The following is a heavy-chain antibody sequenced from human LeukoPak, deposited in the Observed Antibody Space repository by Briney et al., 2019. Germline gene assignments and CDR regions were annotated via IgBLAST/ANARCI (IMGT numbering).Heavy chain of an antibody. V-gene: IGHV3-23*01. J-gene: IGHJ4*02. CDR3: AKTTTGYSSGRYPAWPIDY. CDR2: IFGSGGSA. CDR1: GFTFGSYA. D-gene: IGHD2-15*01. Sequence: GGSLRLSCAASGFTFGSYAIYWVRQAPGKGLEWVSGIFGSGGSAHYADSVKGRFTISRDNSKNTVYLQMDSLRVEDTAIYYCAKTTTGYSSGRYPAWPIDYWGQGTLVTVSS.